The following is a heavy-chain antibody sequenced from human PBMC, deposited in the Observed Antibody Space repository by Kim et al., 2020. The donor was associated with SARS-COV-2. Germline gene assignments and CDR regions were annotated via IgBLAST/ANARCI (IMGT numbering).Heavy chain of an antibody. CDR2: IYYSGST. J-gene: IGHJ4*02. CDR3: ARDAGVMGVFPTLSY. D-gene: IGHD3-16*01. Sequence: SETLSLTCTVSGGSISSYYWSWIRQPPGKGLEWIGYIYYSGSTNYNPSLKSRVTISVDTSKNQFSLKLSSVTAADTAVYYCARDAGVMGVFPTLSYWGQGTLVTVSS. V-gene: IGHV4-59*01. CDR1: GGSISSYY.